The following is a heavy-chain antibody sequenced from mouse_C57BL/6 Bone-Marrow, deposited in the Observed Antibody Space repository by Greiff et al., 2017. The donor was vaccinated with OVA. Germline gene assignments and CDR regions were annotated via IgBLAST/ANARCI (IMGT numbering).Heavy chain of an antibody. Sequence: VQLQQSGAELVRPGASVTLSCTASGFNIKDDYMHWVKQRPEPGLEWIGCIDPETGDTEYDSQFQGKANITADTSSNTAYLQLSSLTSEDTAVYYCTTQYYGSSYYFDYWGQGTTLTVSS. CDR2: IDPETGDT. CDR1: GFNIKDDY. V-gene: IGHV14-4*01. CDR3: TTQYYGSSYYFDY. D-gene: IGHD1-1*01. J-gene: IGHJ2*01.